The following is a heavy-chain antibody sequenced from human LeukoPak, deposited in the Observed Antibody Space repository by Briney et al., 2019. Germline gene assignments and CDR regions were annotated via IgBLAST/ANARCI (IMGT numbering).Heavy chain of an antibody. V-gene: IGHV3-48*03. Sequence: GGSLRLSCAASGFTFSGYAMNWVRQAPGKGLEWISYISRSDYTIYYADSVKGRFTISRDNAKKSLYLQMNSLRAEDTAVYYCARILGLAHDYWGQGTLVTVSS. CDR1: GFTFSGYA. CDR3: ARILGLAHDY. J-gene: IGHJ4*02. D-gene: IGHD3-9*01. CDR2: ISRSDYTI.